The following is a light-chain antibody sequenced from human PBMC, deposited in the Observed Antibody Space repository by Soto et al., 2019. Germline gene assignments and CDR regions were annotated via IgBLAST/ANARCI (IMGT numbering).Light chain of an antibody. Sequence: QSVLTQPHSVSGSPGQSVTISCTGTSSDVGGYNYVSWYQQHPGKAPKLMIYDVSKRPSGVPDRFSGSKSGNTASLTISGLQAEDEADYYCCSYAGSYTKVFGGGTKLTVL. CDR3: CSYAGSYTKV. CDR2: DVS. CDR1: SSDVGGYNY. J-gene: IGLJ3*02. V-gene: IGLV2-11*01.